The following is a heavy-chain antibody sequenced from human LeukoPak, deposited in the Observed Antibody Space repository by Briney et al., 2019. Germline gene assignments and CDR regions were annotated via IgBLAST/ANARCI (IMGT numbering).Heavy chain of an antibody. J-gene: IGHJ4*02. V-gene: IGHV1-2*02. CDR1: GYTFTGYY. CDR3: ARGPPACSTNCYGYLDY. D-gene: IGHD2-2*01. Sequence: GASVKVSCKASGYTFTGYYMHWVRQAPGQGLEWMGWINPNSGGTNYAQKFQGRVTMTRDTSISTAYMELSRLRSDDTAGYYCARGPPACSTNCYGYLDYWGQGTLVTVSS. CDR2: INPNSGGT.